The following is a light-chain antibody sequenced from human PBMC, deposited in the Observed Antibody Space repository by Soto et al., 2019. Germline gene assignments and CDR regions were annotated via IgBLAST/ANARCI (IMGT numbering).Light chain of an antibody. CDR2: RAS. CDR3: QQYDSYPRT. Sequence: DIHVTQSPSSLSASVGDRVTITCRASQSISTWLAWFQQKPGKAPKLLIYRASSLEGGAPSRFSGSGSGTEFTLTISSLQPDDFATYYCQQYDSYPRTFGQGTKVDIK. V-gene: IGKV1-5*03. CDR1: QSISTW. J-gene: IGKJ1*01.